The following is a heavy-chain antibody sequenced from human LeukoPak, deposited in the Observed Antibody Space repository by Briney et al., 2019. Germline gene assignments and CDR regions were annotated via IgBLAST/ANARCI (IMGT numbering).Heavy chain of an antibody. CDR2: ISSSSSYI. D-gene: IGHD3-10*01. CDR1: GFTFSSYG. Sequence: GGSLRLTCAASGFTFSSYGMNWVRQAPGKGLEWVSSISSSSSYIYYADSVKGRFTISRDNAKNSLYLQMNSLRAEDTAVYYCARGGYYGSGSYYISAYYFDYWGQGTLVTVSS. J-gene: IGHJ4*02. V-gene: IGHV3-21*01. CDR3: ARGGYYGSGSYYISAYYFDY.